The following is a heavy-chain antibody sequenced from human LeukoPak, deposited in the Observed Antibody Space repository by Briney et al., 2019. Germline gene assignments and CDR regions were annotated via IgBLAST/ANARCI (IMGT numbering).Heavy chain of an antibody. CDR1: GGTFSSYA. CDR3: ATAWDWGSYFDY. Sequence: SVKVSCKASGGTFSSYAISWVRQAPGQGLEWMGGIIPIFGTANYAQKFQGRVTITTDESTSTAYMELSSLRSEDTAVYYCATAWDWGSYFDYWGQGTLVTVSS. V-gene: IGHV1-69*05. J-gene: IGHJ4*02. CDR2: IIPIFGTA. D-gene: IGHD7-27*01.